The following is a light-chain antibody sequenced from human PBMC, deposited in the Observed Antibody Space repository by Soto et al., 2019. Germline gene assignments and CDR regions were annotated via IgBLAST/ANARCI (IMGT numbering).Light chain of an antibody. Sequence: ETVMTQSAAALSVSVGERATLSCRASQSVSTNLAWYQQRPGQAPRLLIHDASTRATGVPDRISGSGSGTDFTLTISSLQSEDFAIYYCQQYNNWPRTFGRGTKLEIK. J-gene: IGKJ2*01. CDR1: QSVSTN. CDR2: DAS. CDR3: QQYNNWPRT. V-gene: IGKV3-15*01.